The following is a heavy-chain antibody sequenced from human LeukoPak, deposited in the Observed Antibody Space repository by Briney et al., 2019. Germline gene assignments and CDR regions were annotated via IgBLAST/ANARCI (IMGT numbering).Heavy chain of an antibody. CDR3: AKDGVVVTPAVRGAFDL. Sequence: GGSLRLSCTASGFSFSRNTVSWVRQAPGKGPECVSAISGNGVFTAYAASVRGRFTISRDNSKNTLYLQMNSLRAEDTALYYCAKDGVVVTPAVRGAFDLWGQGTVVTVSS. CDR2: ISGNGVFT. CDR1: GFSFSRNT. V-gene: IGHV3-23*01. J-gene: IGHJ4*02. D-gene: IGHD2-2*01.